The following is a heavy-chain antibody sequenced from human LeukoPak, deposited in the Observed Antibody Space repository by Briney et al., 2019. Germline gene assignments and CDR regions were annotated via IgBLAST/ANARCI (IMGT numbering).Heavy chain of an antibody. D-gene: IGHD3-9*01. J-gene: IGHJ4*02. Sequence: SETLSLTCAVYGGSFSGYYWSWIRQPPGKGLEWIGEINHSGSTNYNPSLKSRVTISVDTSKNQFSLKLSSVTAADTAVYYCARHKAGNYFGYFDYWGQGTLVTVSS. CDR1: GGSFSGYY. CDR3: ARHKAGNYFGYFDY. CDR2: INHSGST. V-gene: IGHV4-34*01.